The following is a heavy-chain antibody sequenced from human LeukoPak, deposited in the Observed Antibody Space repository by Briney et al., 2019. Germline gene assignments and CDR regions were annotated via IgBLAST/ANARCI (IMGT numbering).Heavy chain of an antibody. CDR3: ARGALLWFGDRMEYYFDY. V-gene: IGHV4-59*01. Sequence: PSETLSLTCTVSGDSINTYYWSWIRQPPGKGLEWIGYIYCSGNTNYNPSLKSRVTISVDTSKNQFSLKLSSMTAADTAVYYCARGALLWFGDRMEYYFDYWGQGTLLTVSS. D-gene: IGHD3-10*01. J-gene: IGHJ4*02. CDR2: IYCSGNT. CDR1: GDSINTYY.